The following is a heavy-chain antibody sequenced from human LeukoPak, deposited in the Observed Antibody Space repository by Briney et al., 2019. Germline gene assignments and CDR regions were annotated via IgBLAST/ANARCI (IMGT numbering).Heavy chain of an antibody. CDR2: INPNSGGT. Sequence: ASVKVSCKASGYTFTGYYMHWVRQAPGQGLEWMGWINPNSGGTNYAQKFQGRLTMTRDTSISTAYMELSRLRSDDTAVYYCARANRDYGDYGFFLDYWGQGTLVTVSS. J-gene: IGHJ4*02. V-gene: IGHV1-2*02. CDR1: GYTFTGYY. D-gene: IGHD4-17*01. CDR3: ARANRDYGDYGFFLDY.